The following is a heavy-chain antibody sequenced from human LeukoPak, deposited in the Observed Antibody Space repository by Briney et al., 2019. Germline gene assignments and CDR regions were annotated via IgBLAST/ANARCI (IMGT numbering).Heavy chain of an antibody. Sequence: PSETLSLTCTVSGGSISSDYWSWIRQPPGKGLEWIGFLHYTGSSKYNPSLKSRVTISLDTSKNQFSLKLSYVTTADTAVYYCARTNAFAIWGQGTMVSVSA. J-gene: IGHJ3*02. CDR3: ARTNAFAI. V-gene: IGHV4-59*01. CDR2: LHYTGSS. CDR1: GGSISSDY.